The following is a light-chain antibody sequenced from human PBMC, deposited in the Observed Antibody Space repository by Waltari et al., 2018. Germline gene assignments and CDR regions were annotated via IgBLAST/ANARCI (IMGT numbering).Light chain of an antibody. CDR1: SAKIGKHY. V-gene: IGLV1-51*02. J-gene: IGLJ7*01. CDR2: EAN. Sequence: QSVLTQPPSGSAAPGQRVTIACPGASAKIGKHYVSWHRQFPGKAPKLLIYEANGRPSGVPGRFSGSKSGTSATLDITGLQAGDEADYYCGTWDSSLSGAVFGGGTHLTVL. CDR3: GTWDSSLSGAV.